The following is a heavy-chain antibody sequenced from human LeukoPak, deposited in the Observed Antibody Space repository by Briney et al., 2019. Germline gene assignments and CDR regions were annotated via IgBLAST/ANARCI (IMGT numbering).Heavy chain of an antibody. J-gene: IGHJ6*03. CDR3: AKPPPFVVVPAAIWADYYYYMDV. CDR2: ISGSGGST. V-gene: IGHV3-23*01. D-gene: IGHD2-2*02. CDR1: GFTFSSYA. Sequence: SGGSLRLSCAASGFTFSSYAMSWVRQAPGKELEWVSAISGSGGSTYYADSVKGRFTISGDNSKNTLYLQMNSLRAEDTAIYYCAKPPPFVVVPAAIWADYYYYMDVWGKGTTVTVSS.